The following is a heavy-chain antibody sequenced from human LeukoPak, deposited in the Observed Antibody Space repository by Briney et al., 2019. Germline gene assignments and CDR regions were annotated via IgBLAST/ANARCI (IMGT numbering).Heavy chain of an antibody. CDR1: GYTFTNYG. J-gene: IGHJ4*02. V-gene: IGHV1-18*01. CDR3: ARRHLSGYASDY. CDR2: ISGYNGNT. Sequence: ASVKVSCKTSGYTFTNYGVNWVRQAPGRGLEWMGYISGYNGNTKYAQELQGRVTMTTDTSTSTAYMELRSLRSDDTAVYYCARRHLSGYASDYWGQGTLVTVSS. D-gene: IGHD5-12*01.